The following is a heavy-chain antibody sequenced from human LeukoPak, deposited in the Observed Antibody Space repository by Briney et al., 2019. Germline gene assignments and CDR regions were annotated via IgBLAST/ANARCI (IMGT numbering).Heavy chain of an antibody. D-gene: IGHD5-18*01. CDR3: VRGSAETAKAPIFY. Sequence: AASVKVSCKASGYTFTSYGISWVRQAPGQGLEWMGWISAYNGNTNYAQKLQGRVTMTTDTSTSTAYMELRSLRSDDTAVYYCVRGSAETAKAPIFYWGQGTLVTVSS. V-gene: IGHV1-18*01. CDR1: GYTFTSYG. CDR2: ISAYNGNT. J-gene: IGHJ4*02.